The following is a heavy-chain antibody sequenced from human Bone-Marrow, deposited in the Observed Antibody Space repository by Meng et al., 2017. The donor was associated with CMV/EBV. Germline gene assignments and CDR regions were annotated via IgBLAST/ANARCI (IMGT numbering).Heavy chain of an antibody. V-gene: IGHV3-23*01. CDR1: GFTLSSYA. CDR3: AKGRGGSSWYGAADDY. J-gene: IGHJ4*02. Sequence: GESLKISCAASGFTLSSYAMSWVRQAPGKGLEWVSAISGSGGNTYYADSVKGRFTISRDNSNNTLYLQMNSPRVEDTAVYYCAKGRGGSSWYGAADDYWGQGTRVTVSS. D-gene: IGHD6-13*01. CDR2: ISGSGGNT.